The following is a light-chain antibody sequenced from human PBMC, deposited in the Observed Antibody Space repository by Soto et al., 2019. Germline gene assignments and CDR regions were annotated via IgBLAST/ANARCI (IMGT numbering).Light chain of an antibody. Sequence: QSSLTQPASVSGSPGQWSTISCTGTSSDVGGYNYVSWYQQHPGKAPKLMIYDVSNRPSGVSNRFSGSKSGNTASLTISGLQAEDEADYYCSSYTSSSTLGYVFGTGTKVTVL. J-gene: IGLJ1*01. CDR2: DVS. V-gene: IGLV2-14*01. CDR1: SSDVGGYNY. CDR3: SSYTSSSTLGYV.